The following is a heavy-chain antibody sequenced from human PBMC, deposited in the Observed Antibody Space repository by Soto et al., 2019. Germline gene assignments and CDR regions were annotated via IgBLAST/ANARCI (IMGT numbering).Heavy chain of an antibody. D-gene: IGHD3-3*01. CDR1: GYTFTGYY. Sequence: GASVKVSCKASGYTFTGYYMHWVRQAPGQGLEWMGWINPNSGGTNYAQKFQGRVTMTRDTSISTAYMELSRLRSGDTAVYYCARSDGAWSGYYTSRPQMYYFDYCGQGTLVTVSS. CDR2: INPNSGGT. V-gene: IGHV1-2*02. J-gene: IGHJ4*02. CDR3: ARSDGAWSGYYTSRPQMYYFDY.